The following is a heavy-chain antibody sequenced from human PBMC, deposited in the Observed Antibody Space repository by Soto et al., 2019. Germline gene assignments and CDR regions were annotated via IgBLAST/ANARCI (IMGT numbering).Heavy chain of an antibody. D-gene: IGHD1-1*01. CDR1: GFTFSSYS. CDR3: ARDWKAYIGTYYYGMDV. Sequence: PGGSLRLSCAASGFTFSSYSMNWVRQAPGKGLEWVSSISSSSSYIYYADSVKGRFTISRDNAKNSLYLQMNSPRAEDTAVYYCARDWKAYIGTYYYGMDVWGQGTTVTVSS. J-gene: IGHJ6*02. V-gene: IGHV3-21*01. CDR2: ISSSSSYI.